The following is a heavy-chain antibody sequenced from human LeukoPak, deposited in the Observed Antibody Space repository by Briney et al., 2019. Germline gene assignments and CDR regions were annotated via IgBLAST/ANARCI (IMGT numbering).Heavy chain of an antibody. J-gene: IGHJ4*02. Sequence: PGGSLRLSCAASGFTFSSSAMSWVRQAPGKGLEWVSAISNNGGYTYYADSVQGRFTISRDNAKNSLYLQMNSLRAEDTAVYYCARDGGYCGGDCYVGYFDYWGQGTLVTVSS. CDR1: GFTFSSSA. D-gene: IGHD2-21*02. CDR2: ISNNGGYT. CDR3: ARDGGYCGGDCYVGYFDY. V-gene: IGHV3-21*01.